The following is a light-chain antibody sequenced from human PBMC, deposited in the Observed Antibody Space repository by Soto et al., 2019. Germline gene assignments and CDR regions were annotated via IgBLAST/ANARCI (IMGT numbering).Light chain of an antibody. CDR1: QSISSW. V-gene: IGKV1-5*03. Sequence: DIQMTQSPSTLCASVGGRVTIACRASQSISSWLAWYQQKPGKAPNLLIYNASRLESGVPSRFSGSGSGTEFTLTISSLQPDDSATYYCQQYNSYSWTFGQGTKVDIK. J-gene: IGKJ1*01. CDR3: QQYNSYSWT. CDR2: NAS.